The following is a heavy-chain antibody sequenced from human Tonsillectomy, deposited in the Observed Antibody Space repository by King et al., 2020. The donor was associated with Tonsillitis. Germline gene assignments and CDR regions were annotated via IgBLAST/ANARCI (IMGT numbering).Heavy chain of an antibody. D-gene: IGHD3-22*01. CDR1: GDSINSYY. J-gene: IGHJ6*02. CDR3: ARDRSHYASSTFYPFAMDV. V-gene: IGHV4-59*01. Sequence: VQLQESGPGLVKPSETLSLTCTVSGDSINSYYWSWVRQPPGKELEWIGYIYYSGSTNYNPSLNSRVTISVDTSKNQFSLELSSVTAADTAVYYCARDRSHYASSTFYPFAMDVWGQGTTVVVSS. CDR2: IYYSGST.